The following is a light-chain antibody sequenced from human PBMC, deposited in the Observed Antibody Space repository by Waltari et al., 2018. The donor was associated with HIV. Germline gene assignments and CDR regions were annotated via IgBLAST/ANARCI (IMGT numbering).Light chain of an antibody. CDR1: NIGIKS. Sequence: SYVLTQPPSVSVAPGTTARITCGGNNIGIKSVHWYQQKPGQAPVLVIYDDSDRPSGIPERFSGSNSGNTATLTISRVEAGDEADYYCQVWDSSSDLNWVFGGGTKLTVL. CDR3: QVWDSSSDLNWV. V-gene: IGLV3-21*04. CDR2: DDS. J-gene: IGLJ3*02.